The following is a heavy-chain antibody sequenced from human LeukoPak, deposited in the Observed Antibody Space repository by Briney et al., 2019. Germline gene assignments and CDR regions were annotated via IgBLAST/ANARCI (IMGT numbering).Heavy chain of an antibody. CDR1: GYTFTSYG. Sequence: GASVKVSCKASGYTFTSYGISWVRQAPGQGLEWMGWISAYNGNTNYAQKLQGRVTMTTDTSTSTAYMELRSLRSDDTAVYYCARVGSIYSSSRGNWFDPWGQGTLVTVSS. V-gene: IGHV1-18*01. CDR3: ARVGSIYSSSRGNWFDP. D-gene: IGHD6-13*01. J-gene: IGHJ5*02. CDR2: ISAYNGNT.